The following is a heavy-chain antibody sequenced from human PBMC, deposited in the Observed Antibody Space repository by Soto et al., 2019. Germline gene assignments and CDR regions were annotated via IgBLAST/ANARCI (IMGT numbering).Heavy chain of an antibody. CDR3: ARGRVRYDYVWGSYRFDY. V-gene: IGHV1-69*06. CDR1: GGTFSSYA. D-gene: IGHD3-16*02. J-gene: IGHJ4*02. CDR2: IIPIFGTA. Sequence: SVKVSCKASGGTFSSYAISWVRQAPGQGLEWMGGIIPIFGTANYAQKFQGRVTITADKSTSTAYMELSSLRSEDTAVYYCARGRVRYDYVWGSYRFDYWGQGTLVTVSS.